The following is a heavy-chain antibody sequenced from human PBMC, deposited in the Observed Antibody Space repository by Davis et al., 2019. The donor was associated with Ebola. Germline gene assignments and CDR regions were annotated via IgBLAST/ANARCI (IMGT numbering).Heavy chain of an antibody. J-gene: IGHJ2*01. Sequence: GGSLRLSCAASGFIVSDKYMSWVRQAPGKGLAWVSVIYRDERTYYADSVKGRFTVSRDNSENMVYLQMSTLRAEDTAVYYCARHINGDFWYFDLWGRGTRVTVSS. CDR1: GFIVSDKY. CDR2: IYRDERT. D-gene: IGHD4-17*01. CDR3: ARHINGDFWYFDL. V-gene: IGHV3-53*01.